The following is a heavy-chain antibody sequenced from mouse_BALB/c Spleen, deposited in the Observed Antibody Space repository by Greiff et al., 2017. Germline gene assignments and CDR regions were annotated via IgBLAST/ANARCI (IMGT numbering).Heavy chain of an antibody. Sequence: EVQVVESGGGLVQPGGSRKLSCAASGFTFSSIGMHWVRQAPEKGLEWVAYISSGSSTIYYADTVKGRFTISRDHPKNTLFLQMTSLRSEDTAMYYCARGQSPTGFYFDYWGQGTTLTVSS. CDR3: ARGQSPTGFYFDY. CDR1: GFTFSSIG. V-gene: IGHV5-17*02. J-gene: IGHJ2*01. CDR2: ISSGSSTI. D-gene: IGHD4-1*02.